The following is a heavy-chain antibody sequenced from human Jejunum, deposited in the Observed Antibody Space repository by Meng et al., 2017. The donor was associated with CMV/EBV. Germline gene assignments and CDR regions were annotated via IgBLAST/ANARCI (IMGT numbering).Heavy chain of an antibody. Sequence: LQSPGPVLVTPSHPLSLTVTVSNGAISSYYWSLLRQPAGKGLEWIVRIYTSGSTDFNPSLKSRVTMSLDTSKNQFSLKLTSVTAADTAVYYCARDAPPNNYGWFYPWGQGTLVTVSS. J-gene: IGHJ5*02. CDR2: IYTSGST. CDR1: NGAISSYY. D-gene: IGHD5-18*01. V-gene: IGHV4-4*07. CDR3: ARDAPPNNYGWFYP.